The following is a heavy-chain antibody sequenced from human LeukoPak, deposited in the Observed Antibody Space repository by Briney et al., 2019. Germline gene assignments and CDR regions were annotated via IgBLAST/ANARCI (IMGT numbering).Heavy chain of an antibody. D-gene: IGHD1-14*01. J-gene: IGHJ4*02. CDR3: ARGQGTSAFDY. V-gene: IGHV4-30-2*01. CDR1: GGSISSGGYS. Sequence: SETLSLTCAVSGGSISSGGYSWSWIRQPPGKGLEWIGYIYHSGSTYYNPSLKSRVTISVDRSKNQFSLKLSSVTAADTAVHYCARGQGTSAFDYWGQGTLVTVSS. CDR2: IYHSGST.